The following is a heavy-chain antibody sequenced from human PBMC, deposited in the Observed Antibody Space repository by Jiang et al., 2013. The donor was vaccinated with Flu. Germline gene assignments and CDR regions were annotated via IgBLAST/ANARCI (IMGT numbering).Heavy chain of an antibody. CDR2: TYYRSKWYN. J-gene: IGHJ4*02. Sequence: WLGRTYYRSKWYNDYAVSVKSRITINPDTSKNQFSLQLNSVTPEDTAVYYCAGDFWDRAVAGTVNYWGQGTLVTVSS. D-gene: IGHD6-19*01. V-gene: IGHV6-1*01. CDR3: AGDFWDRAVAGTVNY.